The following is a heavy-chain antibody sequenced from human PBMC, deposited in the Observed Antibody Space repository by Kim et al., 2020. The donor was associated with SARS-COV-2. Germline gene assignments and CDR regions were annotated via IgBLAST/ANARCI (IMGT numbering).Heavy chain of an antibody. D-gene: IGHD2-8*01. Sequence: GESLKISCKGSGYIFSIYWIAWVRQLPGKGLEWMGIIYPGDSDTRYSPSFQGQVTISADKSISTAYLHWSSLKASDSAMYYCARHNDIDHYWGHGTLVTVSS. CDR3: ARHNDIDHY. CDR1: GYIFSIYW. V-gene: IGHV5-51*01. J-gene: IGHJ4*01. CDR2: IYPGDSDT.